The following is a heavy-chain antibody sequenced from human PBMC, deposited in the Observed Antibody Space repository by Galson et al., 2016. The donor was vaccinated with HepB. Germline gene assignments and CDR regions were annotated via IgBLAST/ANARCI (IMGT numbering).Heavy chain of an antibody. CDR1: GVNFSPYW. D-gene: IGHD3-10*01. CDR3: ALEKIYVGSLDV. V-gene: IGHV3-74*03. Sequence: SLSISCAASGVNFSPYWMHWVRQVPGKGLMCLSHVNSDGSITPYADSVRGRFSISRDNAKNTLYLHMNGLRAEDTAHYYCALEKIYVGSLDVWGQGTTVTVSS. J-gene: IGHJ6*02. CDR2: VNSDGSIT.